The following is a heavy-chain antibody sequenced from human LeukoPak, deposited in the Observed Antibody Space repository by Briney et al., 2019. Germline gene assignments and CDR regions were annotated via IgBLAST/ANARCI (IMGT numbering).Heavy chain of an antibody. D-gene: IGHD2-2*01. CDR3: ARGSPGPMEVYGMDV. J-gene: IGHJ6*02. CDR1: GFTFSSYW. Sequence: GGSLRLSCAASGFTFSSYWMHWVRQAPGKGLVWVSRINSDGSSTSYADSVKGRFTISRDNAKNTLYLQMNSLRAEDTAVYYCARGSPGPMEVYGMDVWGQGTTVTVSS. V-gene: IGHV3-74*01. CDR2: INSDGSST.